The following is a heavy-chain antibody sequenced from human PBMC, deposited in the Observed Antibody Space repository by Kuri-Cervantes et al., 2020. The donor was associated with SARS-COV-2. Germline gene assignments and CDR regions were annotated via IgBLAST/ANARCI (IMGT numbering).Heavy chain of an antibody. Sequence: GESLKISCAASGFTFSSYSMNWVRQAPGKGLVWVSRINSDGSSTSYADSVKGRFTISRDNAKNSLYLQMNSLRAEDTAVYYCARDRRYYDFWSGYGNTGDLYYYYYYMDVWGKGTTVTVSS. J-gene: IGHJ6*03. CDR2: INSDGSST. V-gene: IGHV3-74*01. D-gene: IGHD3-3*01. CDR1: GFTFSSYS. CDR3: ARDRRYYDFWSGYGNTGDLYYYYYYMDV.